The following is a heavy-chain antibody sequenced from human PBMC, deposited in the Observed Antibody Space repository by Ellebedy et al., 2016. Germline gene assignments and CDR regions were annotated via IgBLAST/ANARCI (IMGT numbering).Heavy chain of an antibody. CDR2: INHSGST. Sequence: SETLSLTCAVYNGSFSGYYWSWIRQPPGKGLEWIGEINHSGSTNYNPSLKSRVTISVDTSKNQFSLKLSSVTAADTAVYYCARNKRLAIVVVVAAHNWFDPWGQGTLVTVSS. D-gene: IGHD2-15*01. CDR1: NGSFSGYY. CDR3: ARNKRLAIVVVVAAHNWFDP. V-gene: IGHV4-34*01. J-gene: IGHJ5*02.